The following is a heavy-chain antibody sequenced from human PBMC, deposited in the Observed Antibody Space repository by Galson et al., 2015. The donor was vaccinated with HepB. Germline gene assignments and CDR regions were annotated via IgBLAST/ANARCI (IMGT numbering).Heavy chain of an antibody. J-gene: IGHJ4*02. CDR1: GFTFSDYY. Sequence: SLRLSCAASGFTFSDYYMSWIRQAPGKGLEWVSYISSSSSYTNYADSVKGRFTISRDNAKNSLYLQMNSLRAEDTAVYYCARGGSGYDFDYWGQGTLVTVSS. CDR2: ISSSSSYT. V-gene: IGHV3-11*05. D-gene: IGHD5-12*01. CDR3: ARGGSGYDFDY.